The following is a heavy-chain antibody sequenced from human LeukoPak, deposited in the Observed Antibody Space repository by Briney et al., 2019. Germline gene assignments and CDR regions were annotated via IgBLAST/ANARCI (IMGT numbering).Heavy chain of an antibody. D-gene: IGHD1-26*01. J-gene: IGHJ3*02. Sequence: GGSLRLSCAASGFTVSGNYMTWVRQAPGKGLEWVSSIYNTGATHYAESVKGRFTISRDNSKNTLFLQMNSLRAEDMAVYYCARIEWERLGRAFDIWGQGTMVTVSS. V-gene: IGHV3-53*01. CDR1: GFTVSGNY. CDR2: IYNTGAT. CDR3: ARIEWERLGRAFDI.